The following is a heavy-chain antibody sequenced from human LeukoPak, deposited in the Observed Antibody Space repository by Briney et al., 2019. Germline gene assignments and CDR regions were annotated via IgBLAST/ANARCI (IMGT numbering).Heavy chain of an antibody. CDR3: ARGFGGY. J-gene: IGHJ4*02. Sequence: GGSLRLSCAASGFTFSSYAMHWVRQAPGKGLEWVAVISYDGSNKYYADSVKGRFTISRDNSRNTLHLQMNSLRAEDTGVYYCARGFGGYWGQGTLVTVSS. D-gene: IGHD3-10*01. V-gene: IGHV3-30-3*01. CDR2: ISYDGSNK. CDR1: GFTFSSYA.